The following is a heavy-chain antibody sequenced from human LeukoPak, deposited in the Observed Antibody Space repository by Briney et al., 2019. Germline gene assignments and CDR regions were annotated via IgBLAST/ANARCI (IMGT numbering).Heavy chain of an antibody. J-gene: IGHJ4*02. CDR2: INPNSGGT. V-gene: IGHV1-2*02. CDR1: GYTFTGYY. Sequence: RASVKVSCKASGYTFTGYYMHWVRQAPGQGFEWMGWINPNSGGTNYAQKFQGRVTMTRDTSISTAYMELSRLRSDDTAVYYCARATIVVVTAIPGYWGQGTLVTVSS. D-gene: IGHD2-21*02. CDR3: ARATIVVVTAIPGY.